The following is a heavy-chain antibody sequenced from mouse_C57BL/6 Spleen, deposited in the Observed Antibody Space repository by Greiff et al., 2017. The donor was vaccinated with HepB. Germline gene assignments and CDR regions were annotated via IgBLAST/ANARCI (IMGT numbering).Heavy chain of an antibody. J-gene: IGHJ2*01. Sequence: VQLKQSGPGMVKPSQSLSLTCTVTGYSITSGYDWHWIRHFPGNKLEWMGYISYSGSTNYNPSLKSRISITHDTSKNHFFLKLNSVTTEDTATYYCARGLRYFDYWGQGTTLTVSS. CDR2: ISYSGST. CDR1: GYSITSGYD. V-gene: IGHV3-1*01. D-gene: IGHD1-1*01. CDR3: ARGLRYFDY.